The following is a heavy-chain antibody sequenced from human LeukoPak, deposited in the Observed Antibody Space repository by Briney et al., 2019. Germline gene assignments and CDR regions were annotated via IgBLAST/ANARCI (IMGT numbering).Heavy chain of an antibody. CDR3: ARHDSTGNYLSGAFDI. Sequence: PSETLSLTCTVSGGSISSYYWSWIRQPPGKGLEWIGYIYYSGSTNYNPSLKSRVTISVDTSKNQFSLKLSSVTAADTAVYYCARHDSTGNYLSGAFDIWGQGTMVSVSS. CDR2: IYYSGST. J-gene: IGHJ3*02. D-gene: IGHD1-26*01. V-gene: IGHV4-59*08. CDR1: GGSISSYY.